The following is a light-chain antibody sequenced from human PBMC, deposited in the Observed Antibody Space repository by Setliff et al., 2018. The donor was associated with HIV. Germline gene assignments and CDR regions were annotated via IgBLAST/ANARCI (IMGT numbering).Light chain of an antibody. CDR2: DVS. CDR3: GSYTSSSTLV. J-gene: IGLJ2*01. Sequence: LAQPASVSGSPGQSITISCTGTSSDVGGYNYVSWYQQYPGKAPKLMIYDVSKRPSGVSNRFSGSKSGNTASLTISGLQAEDEADYYCGSYTSSSTLVFGGGTKATVL. CDR1: SSDVGGYNY. V-gene: IGLV2-14*03.